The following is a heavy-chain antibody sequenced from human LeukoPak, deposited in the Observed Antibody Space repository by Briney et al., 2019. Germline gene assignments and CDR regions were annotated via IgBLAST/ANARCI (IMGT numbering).Heavy chain of an antibody. V-gene: IGHV1-18*01. CDR1: GYTFTSYG. J-gene: IGHJ6*02. Sequence: GASVKVSCKASGYTFTSYGFSWVRQAPGQGLEWMGWISAYNGNTRYAQSIQGRVTMTTDSSTSTTYMELRNLRSDDTAVYYCARDYDFWSGYYTSGMDVWGQGTTVTVSS. CDR2: ISAYNGNT. D-gene: IGHD3-3*01. CDR3: ARDYDFWSGYYTSGMDV.